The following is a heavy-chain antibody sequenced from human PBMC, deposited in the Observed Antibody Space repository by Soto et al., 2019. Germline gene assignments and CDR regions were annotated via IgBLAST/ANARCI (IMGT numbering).Heavy chain of an antibody. CDR1: GGSVSGYY. D-gene: IGHD3-3*01. CDR2: IDHSGYT. J-gene: IGHJ5*02. Sequence: XGTLSLTFAVCGGSVSGYYWNWIRQPPGKGLEWIGEIDHSGYTNYNPSLKSRVTISVDTSRNQFSLRLTSVTAADTAVYYCARVRDWFDPWGQRTLVTVSS. CDR3: ARVRDWFDP. V-gene: IGHV4-34*01.